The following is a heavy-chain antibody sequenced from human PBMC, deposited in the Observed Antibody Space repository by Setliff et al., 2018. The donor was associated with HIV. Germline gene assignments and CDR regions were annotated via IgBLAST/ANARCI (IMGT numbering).Heavy chain of an antibody. Sequence: GGSLRLSCEASGFSFSSYWMSWVRQAPGKGLEWVANIKQDGSEKHYMDSVKGRFTISRDNAKNTLCLQMNRLRADDTAVYYCVRGPQFTPHWGQGTLVTVSS. CDR1: GFSFSSYW. CDR2: IKQDGSEK. J-gene: IGHJ4*02. D-gene: IGHD3-16*01. V-gene: IGHV3-7*04. CDR3: VRGPQFTPH.